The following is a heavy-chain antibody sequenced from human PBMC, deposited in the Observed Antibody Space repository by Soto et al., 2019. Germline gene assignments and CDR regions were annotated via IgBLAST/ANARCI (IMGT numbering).Heavy chain of an antibody. CDR1: GGSISGYY. V-gene: IGHV4-34*01. CDR3: ARDKITGRFDY. J-gene: IGHJ4*02. Sequence: PSETLSLTCNVSGGSISGYYWTWIRQPPGTGLEWIGEINHSGSTNYNPSLKSRVTISVDTSKNQFSLKLTSVTAADTAVYYCARDKITGRFDYWGQGTLVTVSS. D-gene: IGHD2-8*02. CDR2: INHSGST.